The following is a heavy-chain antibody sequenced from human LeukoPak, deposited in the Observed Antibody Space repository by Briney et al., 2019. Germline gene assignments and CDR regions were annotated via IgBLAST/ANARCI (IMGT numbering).Heavy chain of an antibody. V-gene: IGHV4-39*07. Sequence: SETLSLTCTVSGASMRSSNFYWGWLRQSPGKGLEWIGNINYSGLTYFNPSVKSRVTLSVDVSKNRFSLNLTSVTPADTAVYYCAKSNGYGLVDIWGQGTMVTVSS. D-gene: IGHD3-10*01. CDR1: GASMRSSNFY. CDR3: AKSNGYGLVDI. J-gene: IGHJ3*02. CDR2: INYSGLT.